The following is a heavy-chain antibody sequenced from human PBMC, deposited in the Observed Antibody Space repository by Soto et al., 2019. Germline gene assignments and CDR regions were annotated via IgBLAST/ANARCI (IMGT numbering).Heavy chain of an antibody. CDR3: ARDCSSTSCYIGADYYYGMDV. Sequence: QVQLVQSGAEVKKPGSSVKVSCKASGGTFSSYAISWVRQAPGQGLEWMGGIIPIFGTANYAQKFQGRVTITADESTSTAYMELSSLRSEDTAVYYCARDCSSTSCYIGADYYYGMDVWGQGTTVTVSS. V-gene: IGHV1-69*01. J-gene: IGHJ6*02. CDR2: IIPIFGTA. CDR1: GGTFSSYA. D-gene: IGHD2-2*02.